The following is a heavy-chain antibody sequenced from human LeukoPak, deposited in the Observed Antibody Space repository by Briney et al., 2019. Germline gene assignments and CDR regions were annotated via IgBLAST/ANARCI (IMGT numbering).Heavy chain of an antibody. CDR1: RFTFISYA. Sequence: GGSLRLSCAASRFTFISYAMSWVRQAPGKGLEWVSVISATDGSAYYADSVKGRFTISRDNSKNSLYLQMNSLRAEDTALYYCARGSRAMVRGVIITIYYYYYYMDVWGKGTTVTISS. D-gene: IGHD3-10*01. J-gene: IGHJ6*03. V-gene: IGHV3-23*01. CDR3: ARGSRAMVRGVIITIYYYYYYMDV. CDR2: ISATDGSA.